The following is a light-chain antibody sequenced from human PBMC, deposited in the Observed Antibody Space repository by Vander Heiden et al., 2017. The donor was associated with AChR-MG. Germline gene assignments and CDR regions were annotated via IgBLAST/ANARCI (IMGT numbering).Light chain of an antibody. CDR2: GNN. CDR3: QSYDSSMSAF. CDR1: SSNIGAGYD. V-gene: IGLV1-40*01. Sequence: QSVLTQPPSVSGAPGQRVTISCTGSSSNIGAGYDVHWYQQLPGAAPRLLIYGNNNRPSGVPDRFSGAKSGTSASLAITGRQAEDEAVYYCQSYDSSMSAFFGGGTKLTVL. J-gene: IGLJ2*01.